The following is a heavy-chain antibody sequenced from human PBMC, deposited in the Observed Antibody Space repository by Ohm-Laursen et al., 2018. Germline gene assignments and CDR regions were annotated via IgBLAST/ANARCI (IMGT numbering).Heavy chain of an antibody. CDR2: IYYSGTT. J-gene: IGHJ4*02. CDR1: GDSIRSFY. CDR3: ARAGAYGSGSHHHFDY. V-gene: IGHV4-59*07. D-gene: IGHD3-10*01. Sequence: SDTLSLTCAVSGDSIRSFYWSWIRQPPGKGLEWIGHIYYSGTTNYNPSLKSRVTISINTSKNEFSLRVSSVTTADTAVYYCARAGAYGSGSHHHFDYWGQGALVTVSS.